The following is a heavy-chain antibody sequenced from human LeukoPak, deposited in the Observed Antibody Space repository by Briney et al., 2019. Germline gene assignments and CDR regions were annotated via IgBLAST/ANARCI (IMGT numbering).Heavy chain of an antibody. CDR1: GFTFDDYA. J-gene: IGHJ4*02. V-gene: IGHV3-43*02. CDR3: AKADDILTGYPDY. CDR2: ISGDGGST. D-gene: IGHD3-9*01. Sequence: GGSLRLSCAASGFTFDDYAMHWVRQAPGKGLEWVSLISGDGGSTYYADSVKGRFTISRDNSKNSLYLQMNSLRTEGTALYYCAKADDILTGYPDYWGQGTLVTVSS.